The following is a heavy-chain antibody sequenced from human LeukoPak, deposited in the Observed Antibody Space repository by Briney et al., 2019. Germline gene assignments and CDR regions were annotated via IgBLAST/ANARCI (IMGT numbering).Heavy chain of an antibody. Sequence: SETLSLTCTVSLDSTTSNFWSWVRQPPGKGLEWIGEIHRSGSTNYNPSLQSRVTISIDRSKNQIALELSSVTAADTAVYYCAREIVGGFNPGAYWGQGTLVTVSS. V-gene: IGHV4-4*02. CDR2: IHRSGST. D-gene: IGHD1-14*01. CDR1: LDSTTSNF. J-gene: IGHJ4*02. CDR3: AREIVGGFNPGAY.